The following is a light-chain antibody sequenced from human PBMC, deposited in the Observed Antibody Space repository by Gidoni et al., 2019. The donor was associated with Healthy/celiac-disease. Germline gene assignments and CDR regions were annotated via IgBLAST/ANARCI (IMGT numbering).Light chain of an antibody. V-gene: IGKV1-5*01. CDR3: QQYNSYTWT. CDR2: DAS. J-gene: IGKJ1*01. Sequence: DLQMTQSPSTLSASVEDRVTITCRASQSISSWLAWYQQKPGKAPKLLIYDASSLESGVPARFSGSGSGTEFTLTISSLQPDDVATYYCQQYNSYTWTFGQGTKVEIK. CDR1: QSISSW.